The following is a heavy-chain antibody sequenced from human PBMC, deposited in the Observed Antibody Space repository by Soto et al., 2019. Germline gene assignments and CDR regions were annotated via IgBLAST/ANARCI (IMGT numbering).Heavy chain of an antibody. D-gene: IGHD3-3*01. J-gene: IGHJ6*02. Sequence: ASVKVSCKASGYTFTTYGISWVRQAPGQGLEWMGWISSYNGNTNYAQKLQGRVTMTTDTSTSTTYMELRSLRSDDTAVYYCARGFEVWSGRTYYYYGMDVWGQGTTVTVSS. V-gene: IGHV1-18*01. CDR1: GYTFTTYG. CDR2: ISSYNGNT. CDR3: ARGFEVWSGRTYYYYGMDV.